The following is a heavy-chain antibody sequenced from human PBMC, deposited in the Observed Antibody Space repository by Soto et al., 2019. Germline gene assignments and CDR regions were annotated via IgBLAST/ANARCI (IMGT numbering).Heavy chain of an antibody. Sequence: SETLSLTCAVYGGSFSGYYWSWIRQPPGKGLEWIGEINHSGSTNYNPSLKSRVTISVDTSKNQFSLKLSSATAADTAVYYCARFAGWNYADFDYWGQGTLVTVSS. J-gene: IGHJ4*02. D-gene: IGHD1-7*01. V-gene: IGHV4-34*01. CDR2: INHSGST. CDR3: ARFAGWNYADFDY. CDR1: GGSFSGYY.